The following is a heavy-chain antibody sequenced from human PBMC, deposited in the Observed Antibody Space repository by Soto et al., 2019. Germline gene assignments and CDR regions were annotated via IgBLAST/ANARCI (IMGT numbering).Heavy chain of an antibody. CDR1: GYTFTSYY. V-gene: IGHV1-46*01. J-gene: IGHJ4*02. D-gene: IGHD2-15*01. Sequence: ASVKVSCKASGYTFTSYYMHWVRQAPGQGLEWMGIINPSGGSTSYAQKFQGRVTITRDTSASTAYMELSSLRSEDTAVYYCARDLGGWPDYWGQGTLVTSPQ. CDR2: INPSGGST. CDR3: ARDLGGWPDY.